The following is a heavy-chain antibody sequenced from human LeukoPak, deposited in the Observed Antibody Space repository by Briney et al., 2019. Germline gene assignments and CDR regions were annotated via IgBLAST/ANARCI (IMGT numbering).Heavy chain of an antibody. V-gene: IGHV1-2*06. CDR1: GYTFTGHI. Sequence: GASVKVSCRASGYTFTGHIMHWVRQAPGQGLEWMGRINPNSGDTKFAQKFQGRVTLTRDTSISTAYMEMSSLTSDDTAVYYCARGNGPENPWGQGTLVIVSS. D-gene: IGHD2-8*01. CDR2: INPNSGDT. CDR3: ARGNGPENP. J-gene: IGHJ5*02.